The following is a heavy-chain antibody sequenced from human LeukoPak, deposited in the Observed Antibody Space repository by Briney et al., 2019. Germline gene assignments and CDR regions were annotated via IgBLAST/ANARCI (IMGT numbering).Heavy chain of an antibody. D-gene: IGHD3-16*01. CDR3: AGPAGEVLRSSDWYYDR. CDR2: IYKSGTT. Sequence: PAETLSLTCTVSGCSISGYYWSWIRQPPGKGLEGVGDIYKSGTTNYNPSPKSGVTISIDTSNNQSSLILMTSTRADMAAFYYAGPAGEVLRSSDWYYDRGDRTTLATVSA. V-gene: IGHV4-59*01. J-gene: IGHJ2*01. CDR1: GCSISGYY.